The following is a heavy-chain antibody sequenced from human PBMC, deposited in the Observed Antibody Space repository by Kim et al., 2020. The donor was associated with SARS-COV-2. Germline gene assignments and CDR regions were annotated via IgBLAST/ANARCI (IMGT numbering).Heavy chain of an antibody. Sequence: GGSLRLSCVASGFPFSNSPMTWVRQAPGKGLEWVSLISINGGSTFYADSAKGRFTVSRDNSKNTLYLQMNRLRAEDTAVYYCVKDSNADRGFYYPYMGVWGTGTPVNVAS. D-gene: IGHD5-12*01. CDR3: VKDSNADRGFYYPYMGV. J-gene: IGHJ6*03. V-gene: IGHV3-23*01. CDR1: GFPFSNSP. CDR2: ISINGGST.